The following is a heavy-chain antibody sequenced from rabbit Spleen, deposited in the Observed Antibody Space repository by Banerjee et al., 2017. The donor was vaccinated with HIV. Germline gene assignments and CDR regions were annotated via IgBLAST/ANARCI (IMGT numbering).Heavy chain of an antibody. Sequence: QSLEESGGGLVKPGASLTLTCKVSGFSFNSGYDMCWVRQAPGKGLEWIACIGAGSSGSTYSATWAKGRFTISKTSSTTVTLQMTSLTAADTATYFCARDTGTSFSTYGMDLWGPGTLVTVS. D-gene: IGHD8-1*01. CDR2: IGAGSSGST. J-gene: IGHJ6*01. CDR3: ARDTGTSFSTYGMDL. V-gene: IGHV1S40*01. CDR1: GFSFNSGYD.